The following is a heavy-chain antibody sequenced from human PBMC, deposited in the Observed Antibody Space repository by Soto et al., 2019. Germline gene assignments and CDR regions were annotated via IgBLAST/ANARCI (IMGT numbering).Heavy chain of an antibody. CDR1: GGSISSYY. V-gene: IGHV4-59*08. CDR2: IYYSGST. J-gene: IGHJ6*02. CDR3: ARSFVSGSGSYYYYYGMDV. Sequence: SETLSLTCTVSGGSISSYYWSWIRQPPGKGLEWIGYIYYSGSTNYNPSLKSRVTISVDTSKNPFSLKLSSVTAADTAVYYCARSFVSGSGSYYYYYGMDVWGQGTTVTVSS. D-gene: IGHD3-10*01.